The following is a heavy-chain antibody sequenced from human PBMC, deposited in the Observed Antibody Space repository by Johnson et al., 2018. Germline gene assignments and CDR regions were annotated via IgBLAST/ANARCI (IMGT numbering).Heavy chain of an antibody. CDR2: ISTSGST. CDR1: GGSISSYY. D-gene: IGHD6-19*01. Sequence: QVQLQESGPGLVKXSETLSLTCTVSGGSISSYYWSWIRQPAGKGLEWIGRISTSGSTNYNPPLKSRVPMSVDTSKNQFSLKRSSVTAADTAVYYCARAGIAVADYGMDVWGQGTTVTVSS. CDR3: ARAGIAVADYGMDV. V-gene: IGHV4-4*07. J-gene: IGHJ6*02.